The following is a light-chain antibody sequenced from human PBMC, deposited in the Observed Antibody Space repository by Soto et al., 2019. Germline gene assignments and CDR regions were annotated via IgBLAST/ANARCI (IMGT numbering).Light chain of an antibody. V-gene: IGKV1-5*01. CDR3: LQPYNLPRT. CDR1: QSISSW. J-gene: IGKJ1*01. Sequence: DIQMTQSPSTLSASVGDRVTITCRASQSISSWLAWYQQKPGKAPKLLIYDASSLESGVPSRFRGSASGTDFTLTIRNMQREDFATYYCLQPYNLPRTFGQGTKVDIK. CDR2: DAS.